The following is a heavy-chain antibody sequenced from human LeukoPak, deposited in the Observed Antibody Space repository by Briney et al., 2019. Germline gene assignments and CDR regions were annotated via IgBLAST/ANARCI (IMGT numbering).Heavy chain of an antibody. V-gene: IGHV1-46*01. D-gene: IGHD5-18*01. J-gene: IGHJ4*02. CDR1: GYTFTNNY. Sequence: ASVKISCKASGYTFTNNYMHWGRQAPGQGLEWMGVIHPSGSSTNYAQKFQGRVTMTKDTSASTAYIGLTSLRSDDTAVYYCARMDMDPAMVTNYLDHWGQGTLVTVSS. CDR2: IHPSGSST. CDR3: ARMDMDPAMVTNYLDH.